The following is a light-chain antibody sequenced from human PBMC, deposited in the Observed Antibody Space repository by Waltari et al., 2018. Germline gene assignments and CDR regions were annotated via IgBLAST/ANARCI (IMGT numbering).Light chain of an antibody. CDR3: QQYYSSPPT. CDR2: WAS. CDR1: QSVLNSSNNKNY. V-gene: IGKV4-1*01. Sequence: DIVMTQSPDSLAVSLGERATINCKSSQSVLNSSNNKNYLTWYQQKPGQPPKLLIYWASTRESGVPDRFSGSASGTDFTLTISSLQAEDVAVYYCQQYYSSPPTFGQGTRLEMK. J-gene: IGKJ5*01.